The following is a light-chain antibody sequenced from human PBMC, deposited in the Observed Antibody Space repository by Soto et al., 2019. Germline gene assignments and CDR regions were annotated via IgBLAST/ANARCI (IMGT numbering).Light chain of an antibody. CDR3: QQYNNWPLT. CDR1: HSVSIH. CDR2: GAS. V-gene: IGKV3D-15*01. Sequence: ETVMTPSPGTLSVSLGERATLSCRASHSVSIHLAWYQQKPGQAPRLLIYGASNRATGIPDRFSGSGSGTDFTLTITTLQSEDVAVYCCQQYNNWPLTFGPGTRLEIK. J-gene: IGKJ5*01.